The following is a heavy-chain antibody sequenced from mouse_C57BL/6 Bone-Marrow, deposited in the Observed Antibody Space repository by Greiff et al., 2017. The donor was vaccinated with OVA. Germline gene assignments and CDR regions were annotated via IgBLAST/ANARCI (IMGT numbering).Heavy chain of an antibody. V-gene: IGHV1-52*01. CDR2: IDPAGSET. CDR1: GYTFTSYW. D-gene: IGHD1-1*01. Sequence: QVQLQQPGAELVRPGSSVKLSCKASGYTFTSYWMHWVKQRPIQGLEWIGNIDPAGSETHYNQKFKDKASLTVDKSSSTAYMKLSRLTSADSAVYDCARMDYYGSSYGYFDVWGTGTTVTVSS. J-gene: IGHJ1*03. CDR3: ARMDYYGSSYGYFDV.